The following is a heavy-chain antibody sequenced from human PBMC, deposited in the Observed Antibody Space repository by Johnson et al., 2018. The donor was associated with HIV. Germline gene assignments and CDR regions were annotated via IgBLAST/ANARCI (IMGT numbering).Heavy chain of an antibody. CDR2: TNSDGSST. Sequence: MMLVESGGGLVQPGGSLRLSCAASGFTVSSNYMSWVRQAPGKGLEWVSRTNSDGSSTSYADSVKGRFTISRDNAKNTLYLQMHSLRAEDTAVYYCARRAYYYDSSGYYSHAFDIWGQGTMVTVSS. CDR3: ARRAYYYDSSGYYSHAFDI. V-gene: IGHV3-74*02. D-gene: IGHD3-22*01. J-gene: IGHJ3*02. CDR1: GFTVSSNY.